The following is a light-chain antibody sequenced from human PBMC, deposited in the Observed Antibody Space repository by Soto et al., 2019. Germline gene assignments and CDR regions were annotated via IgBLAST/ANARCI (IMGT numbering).Light chain of an antibody. J-gene: IGKJ1*01. CDR2: DAS. CDR3: QQYNSYWT. CDR1: QSISSW. V-gene: IGKV1-5*01. Sequence: IQMTQYHSTLSASVGARVTITCRASQSISSWLAWYQQKPGKAPKLLIYDASSLESGVPSRFSGSGSGTEFTLTISSLQPDDFATYYCQQYNSYWTFGQGTKVDIK.